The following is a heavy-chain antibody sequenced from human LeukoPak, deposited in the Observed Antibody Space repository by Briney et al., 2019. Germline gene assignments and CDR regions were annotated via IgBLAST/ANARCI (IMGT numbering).Heavy chain of an antibody. CDR1: GYTFTSYG. CDR3: AREHYDILTGYLSSYGMDV. Sequence: ASVKVSCKASGYTFTSYGISWVRQAPGQGLEWMGWISANDGNTDYPQKLQGRVTMTTDTSTSTAYMELRSLRSDDTAVYYCAREHYDILTGYLSSYGMDVWGQGTTVTVSS. D-gene: IGHD3-9*01. CDR2: ISANDGNT. V-gene: IGHV1-18*01. J-gene: IGHJ6*02.